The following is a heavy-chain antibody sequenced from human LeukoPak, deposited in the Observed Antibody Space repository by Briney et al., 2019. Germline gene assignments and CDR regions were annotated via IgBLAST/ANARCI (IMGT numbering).Heavy chain of an antibody. CDR2: ISYDGSTK. D-gene: IGHD5-18*01. CDR3: AKAGGVDTAMVIFLDY. Sequence: GRSPRLSCAASGLTFNNYGMHWVRQAPGKGLEWVAVISYDGSTKYYADSVKGRFTISRDNSKNTLYLQMNSLRAEDTAVYYCAKAGGVDTAMVIFLDYWGQGTLVTVSS. CDR1: GLTFNNYG. J-gene: IGHJ4*02. V-gene: IGHV3-30*18.